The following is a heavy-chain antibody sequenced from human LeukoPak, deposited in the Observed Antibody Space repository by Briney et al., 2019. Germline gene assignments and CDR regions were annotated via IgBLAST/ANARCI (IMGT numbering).Heavy chain of an antibody. CDR3: ARDVGDIVTIPAAISAP. V-gene: IGHV1-18*01. D-gene: IGHD2-2*01. CDR1: GYTFSSYG. Sequence: GASVKVSRKASGYTFSSYGISWVRQAPGQGLEWMGWISAYNGNTNYAQMVQGRVTMTTDTSTSTAYMEVRSLRSDDTAMYYCARDVGDIVTIPAAISAPWGQGTLVTVSS. CDR2: ISAYNGNT. J-gene: IGHJ5*02.